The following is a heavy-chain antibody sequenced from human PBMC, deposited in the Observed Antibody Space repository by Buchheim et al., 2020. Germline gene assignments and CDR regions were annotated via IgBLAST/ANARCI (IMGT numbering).Heavy chain of an antibody. J-gene: IGHJ6*02. D-gene: IGHD2-21*01. Sequence: QVQLQESGPGLVKPSQTLSLTCAVSGGSISSGSYYWSWIRQPAGKGLEWIGRVYSSGSINYNPSLKSRLTISVDTSKNQFSLKVCSVTAADTAVYYCAREVMRGRNSFYYGMDVWGQGTT. CDR3: AREVMRGRNSFYYGMDV. V-gene: IGHV4-61*02. CDR2: VYSSGSI. CDR1: GGSISSGSYY.